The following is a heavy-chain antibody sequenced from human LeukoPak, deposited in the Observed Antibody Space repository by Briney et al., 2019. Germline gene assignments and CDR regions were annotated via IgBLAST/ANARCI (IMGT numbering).Heavy chain of an antibody. Sequence: GGSLRLSCAASGFTFSNAWMSWVRQAPGKGLEWVGRIKSKTDGGTTDYAAPVKGRFTISRDDSKNTLYLQMNSLKTEDTAVYYCAKAPRTAVAGKEPLVWGQGTLVTVSS. V-gene: IGHV3-15*01. CDR2: IKSKTDGGTT. CDR1: GFTFSNAW. J-gene: IGHJ4*02. D-gene: IGHD6-19*01. CDR3: AKAPRTAVAGKEPLV.